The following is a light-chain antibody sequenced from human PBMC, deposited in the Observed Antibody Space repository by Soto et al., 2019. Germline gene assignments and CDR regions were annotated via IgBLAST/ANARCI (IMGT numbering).Light chain of an antibody. Sequence: QSALTQPRSVSGSPGQSVTISCTGTRNDVGGYDYVSWYQQHPGKAPKLMLYDVSTRPSGVPHRFSGSKSGNTASLTISGLQAEDEADYYCCSYAGSYTSLFGGGTQLTVL. J-gene: IGLJ3*02. CDR1: RNDVGGYDY. V-gene: IGLV2-11*01. CDR2: DVS. CDR3: CSYAGSYTSL.